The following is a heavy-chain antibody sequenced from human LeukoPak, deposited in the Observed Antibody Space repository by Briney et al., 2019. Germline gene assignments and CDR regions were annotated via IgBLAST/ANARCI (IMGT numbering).Heavy chain of an antibody. Sequence: PSETLSLTCTVSGGSISSSSYYWGWIRQPPGKGLEWIGSIYYSGSTYYNPSLKSRVTISVDTSKNQFSLKLSSVTAADTAVYYCVGPPPTLYWGQGTLVTVSS. V-gene: IGHV4-39*01. J-gene: IGHJ4*02. CDR3: VGPPPTLY. CDR1: GGSISSSSYY. CDR2: IYYSGST.